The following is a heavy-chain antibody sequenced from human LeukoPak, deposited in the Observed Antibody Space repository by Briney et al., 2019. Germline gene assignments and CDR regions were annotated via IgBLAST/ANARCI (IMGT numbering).Heavy chain of an antibody. CDR2: TYYRSKWYN. CDR1: GDSVSSNSAA. V-gene: IGHV6-1*01. CDR3: AREAGRGWTFEY. Sequence: SQTLSLTCAISGDSVSSNSAAWNWIRQSPSRGLEWLGRTYYRSKWYNDYAVSVRSRITINPDTSKNQFSLQLSSVTPEDSAVYYCAREAGRGWTFEYWGQGALVPVSS. J-gene: IGHJ4*02. D-gene: IGHD6-19*01.